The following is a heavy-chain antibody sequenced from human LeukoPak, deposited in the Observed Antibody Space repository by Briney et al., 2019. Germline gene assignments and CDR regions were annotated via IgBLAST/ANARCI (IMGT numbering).Heavy chain of an antibody. CDR2: ISAYNGNT. CDR3: ARDHHYYDSSGYYYAETPIDY. CDR1: GYTFTSYG. J-gene: IGHJ4*02. V-gene: IGHV1-18*01. D-gene: IGHD3-22*01. Sequence: GASVKVSCKASGYTFTSYGISWVLQAPGQRLGWMGWISAYNGNTNYAQKLQGRVTMTTDTSTSTAYMELRSLRSDDTAVYYCARDHHYYDSSGYYYAETPIDYWGQGTLVTVSS.